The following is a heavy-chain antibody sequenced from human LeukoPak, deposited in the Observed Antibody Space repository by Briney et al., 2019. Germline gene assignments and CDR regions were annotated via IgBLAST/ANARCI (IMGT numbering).Heavy chain of an antibody. V-gene: IGHV4-34*01. CDR3: ARHSSGWYYYYYMDV. J-gene: IGHJ6*03. Sequence: SETLSLTCAVYGGSFSGYYWSWIRQPPGKGLEWIGEINHSGSTNYNPSLKSRVTISVDTSKNQFSLKLSSVTAADTAVYYCARHSSGWYYYYYMDVWGKGTTVTISS. CDR1: GGSFSGYY. CDR2: INHSGST. D-gene: IGHD6-19*01.